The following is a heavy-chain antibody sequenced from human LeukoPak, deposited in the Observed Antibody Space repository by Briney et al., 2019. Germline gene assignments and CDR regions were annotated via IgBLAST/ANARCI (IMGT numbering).Heavy chain of an antibody. V-gene: IGHV1-18*01. J-gene: IGHJ4*02. CDR3: ARDGIRYFDWFRN. CDR1: GYTFTSYG. Sequence: ASVKVSCKASGYTFTSYGISWVRQAPGQGLEWMGWISAYNSDTNYAQKLQDRVTMTTDTSTSIAYMELRSLRYDDTAVYYCARDGIRYFDWFRNWGQGTLVTVSS. D-gene: IGHD3-9*01. CDR2: ISAYNSDT.